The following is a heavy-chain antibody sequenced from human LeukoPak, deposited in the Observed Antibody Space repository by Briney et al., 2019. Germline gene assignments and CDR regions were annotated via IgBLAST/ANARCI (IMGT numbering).Heavy chain of an antibody. D-gene: IGHD6-13*01. CDR1: GYTFTSYD. V-gene: IGHV1-8*01. Sequence: ASVKVSCKASGYTFTSYDINWVRQATGQGLEWMGWMNPNSGNTGYAQKFQGRVTMTRNTSISTAYMELSSLRSEDTAVYYCARAYSSSWSSLVRYWGQGTLVTVSS. J-gene: IGHJ4*02. CDR3: ARAYSSSWSSLVRY. CDR2: MNPNSGNT.